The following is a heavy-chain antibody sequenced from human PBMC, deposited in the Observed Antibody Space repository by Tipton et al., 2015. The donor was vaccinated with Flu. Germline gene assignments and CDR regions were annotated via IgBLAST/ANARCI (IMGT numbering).Heavy chain of an antibody. CDR1: GFTFSSYE. Sequence: SLRLSCAASGFTFSSYEMNWVRQAPGKGLEWLSYISSSGNTIYYADSVKGRFTISRDNAKNSLYLQLSSLRAEDTAVYYCARETQWSNFDYWGQGALVTVSS. J-gene: IGHJ4*02. D-gene: IGHD6-19*01. V-gene: IGHV3-48*03. CDR3: ARETQWSNFDY. CDR2: ISSSGNTI.